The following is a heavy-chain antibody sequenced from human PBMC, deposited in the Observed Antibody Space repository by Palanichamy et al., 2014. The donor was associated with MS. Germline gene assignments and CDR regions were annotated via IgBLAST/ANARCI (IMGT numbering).Heavy chain of an antibody. CDR3: ARDLVGGHDALDI. D-gene: IGHD1-26*01. J-gene: IGHJ3*02. V-gene: IGHV3-53*02. CDR2: INSGGTT. Sequence: EVQLVEDWRRLDPAWGVPSRLSCAASGFVVSSTYMSWVRQAPGKGLQWVSLINSGGTTYYADSVKGRFTISRDDSRNTLYLQMNSLRVEDTAVYYCARDLVGGHDALDIRGQGTMVTVSS. CDR1: GFVVSSTY.